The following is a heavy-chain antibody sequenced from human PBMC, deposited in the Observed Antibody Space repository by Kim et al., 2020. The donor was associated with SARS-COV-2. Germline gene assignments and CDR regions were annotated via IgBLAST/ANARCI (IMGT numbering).Heavy chain of an antibody. V-gene: IGHV3-30*18. CDR2: ISYDGSST. Sequence: GGSLRLSCAASGFTFNTYAMRWVRQAPGKGLEWVAVISYDGSSTYYADSVKGRFTISRDNSKNTLYLQMNSLRIEDTAVYYCAKSFSGSYFGYEYWGQGTLVTVSS. J-gene: IGHJ4*02. CDR1: GFTFNTYA. D-gene: IGHD1-26*01. CDR3: AKSFSGSYFGYEY.